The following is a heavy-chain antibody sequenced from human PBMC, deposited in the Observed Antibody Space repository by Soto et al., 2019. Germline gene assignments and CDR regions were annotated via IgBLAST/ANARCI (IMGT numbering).Heavy chain of an antibody. CDR2: IVPIFGTT. D-gene: IGHD6-19*01. V-gene: IGHV1-69*12. Sequence: QVQLVQSGAEVKKPGSSVKVSCKVSGGTFSNYAIDWVRLAPGHGLEWMGGIVPIFGTTYYTQKFQGRATIIADDSTTTAYLDMSSLRSEDTAIYYCARVEAVAGLYNYHGLDVWGQGTAVTVSS. J-gene: IGHJ6*02. CDR1: GGTFSNYA. CDR3: ARVEAVAGLYNYHGLDV.